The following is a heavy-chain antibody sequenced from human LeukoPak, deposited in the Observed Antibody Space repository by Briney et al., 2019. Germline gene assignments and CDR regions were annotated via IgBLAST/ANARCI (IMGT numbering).Heavy chain of an antibody. J-gene: IGHJ4*02. D-gene: IGHD3-22*01. Sequence: GASGKVSCKASGYTFTGYYMHWVRQAPGQGLEWMGWMNPNSGNTGYAQKFQGRVTIARNTSISTAYVELSSLRSEDTAVYYCARGGGYYDSSGYYVNWGQGTLVTVSS. CDR2: MNPNSGNT. V-gene: IGHV1-8*03. CDR1: GYTFTGYY. CDR3: ARGGGYYDSSGYYVN.